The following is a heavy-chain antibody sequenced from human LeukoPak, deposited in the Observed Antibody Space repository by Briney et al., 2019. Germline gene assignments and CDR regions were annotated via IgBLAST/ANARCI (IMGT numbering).Heavy chain of an antibody. V-gene: IGHV1-2*02. J-gene: IGHJ3*02. CDR2: INPKTGGT. Sequence: GASVKVSCKASGYTFTDYSLHWVRQAPGQGLEWMGWINPKTGGTNSAQKFQGRVTMTRDTSISTAYMELSRLRSDDAAIYYCARVKYGVRAFSIWGQGTMVTVAS. CDR3: ARVKYGVRAFSI. D-gene: IGHD4-17*01. CDR1: GYTFTDYS.